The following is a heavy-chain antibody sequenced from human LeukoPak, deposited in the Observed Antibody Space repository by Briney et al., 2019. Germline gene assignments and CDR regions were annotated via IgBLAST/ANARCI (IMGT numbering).Heavy chain of an antibody. V-gene: IGHV3-21*01. D-gene: IGHD4-17*01. Sequence: GGSLRLSCAASGYTFSTYSMNWVRQAPGKGLEWVSSISSSSSYIYYADSVKGRFTISRDNAKNSLYLQMNSLRAEDTAVYYCARGYGDDYFDYWGQGTLVTVSS. CDR2: ISSSSSYI. CDR3: ARGYGDDYFDY. CDR1: GYTFSTYS. J-gene: IGHJ4*02.